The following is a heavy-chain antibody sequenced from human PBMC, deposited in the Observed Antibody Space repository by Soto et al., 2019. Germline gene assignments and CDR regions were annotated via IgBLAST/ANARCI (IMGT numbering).Heavy chain of an antibody. V-gene: IGHV4-39*01. CDR1: GGSIISSNYY. Sequence: TLSLTCTVSGGSIISSNYYWAWIRQSPGKGLEWIGNMYYSGSTYYNLSLKSRVTMSVDTSKNQFSLKISSVTAADTSVYYCARIVVIPAAPDYYNYYGVDVWGQGTTVTVSS. CDR2: MYYSGST. CDR3: ARIVVIPAAPDYYNYYGVDV. D-gene: IGHD2-2*01. J-gene: IGHJ6*02.